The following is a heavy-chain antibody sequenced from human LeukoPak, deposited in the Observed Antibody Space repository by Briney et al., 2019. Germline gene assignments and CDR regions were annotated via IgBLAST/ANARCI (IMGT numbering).Heavy chain of an antibody. CDR3: ASDPTVASSY. CDR2: ISSSSSYI. Sequence: GGSLRLSCAASGFTFSHYSMNWVRQAPGKGLEWVSSISSSSSYINYADSVKGRFTISRDNAKNSLYLQMNSLRAEDTAVYYCASDPTVASSYWGQGTPVTVSS. V-gene: IGHV3-21*01. D-gene: IGHD4-23*01. J-gene: IGHJ4*02. CDR1: GFTFSHYS.